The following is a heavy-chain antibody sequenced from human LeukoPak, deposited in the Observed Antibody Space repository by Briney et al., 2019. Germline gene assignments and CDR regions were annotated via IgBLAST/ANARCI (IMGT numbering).Heavy chain of an antibody. V-gene: IGHV3-74*01. CDR3: AIIQLGG. Sequence: GGSLSSSCPVPDFTVSTYWRDWAGQAQGRGLVLVSRIKSDGTSTSYADSVKGRFTISRENAKNMLYLQMNSLRPEDTALYYCAIIQLGGWGQGTLVTVSS. CDR2: IKSDGTST. J-gene: IGHJ4*02. CDR1: DFTVSTYW. D-gene: IGHD7-27*01.